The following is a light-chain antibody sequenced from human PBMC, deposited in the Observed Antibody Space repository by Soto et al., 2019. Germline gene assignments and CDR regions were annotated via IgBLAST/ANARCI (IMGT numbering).Light chain of an antibody. Sequence: QSVLTQPPSASGTPGQRVTISCSGTSSDVGYSNYVSWYQQLPGKAPKLMIYDVSDRPSGVSNRFSGSKSGSTASLTISGLQAEDEADYYCSSYTSSSLYVFGTGTKLTVL. V-gene: IGLV2-14*01. CDR3: SSYTSSSLYV. CDR1: SSDVGYSNY. J-gene: IGLJ1*01. CDR2: DVS.